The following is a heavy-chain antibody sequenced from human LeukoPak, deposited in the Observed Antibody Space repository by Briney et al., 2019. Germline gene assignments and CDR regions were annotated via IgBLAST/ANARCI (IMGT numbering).Heavy chain of an antibody. J-gene: IGHJ5*02. CDR3: ASGTSSNWFDP. D-gene: IGHD2-2*01. V-gene: IGHV4-34*01. CDR1: GGSFSGYY. Sequence: SSETLSLTCAVYGGSFSGYYRSWIRQPPGKGLEWIGEINHGGSTNYNPSLKSRVTISVDTSKNQFSLKLSSVTAADTAVYYCASGTSSNWFDPWGQGTLVTVSS. CDR2: INHGGST.